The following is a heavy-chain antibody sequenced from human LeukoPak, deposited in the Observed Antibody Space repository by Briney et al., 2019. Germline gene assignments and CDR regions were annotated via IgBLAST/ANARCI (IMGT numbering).Heavy chain of an antibody. CDR3: VRQRRYCSGDSCYQRTFDY. CDR2: IKQDGSEK. V-gene: IGHV3-7*01. J-gene: IGHJ4*02. D-gene: IGHD2-15*01. Sequence: GGSLRLSCAASGFTFSNYWMSWVRQAPGKGLEWVAYIKQDGSEKSYVGSVTGRFTISRDNAKNSLYMQMNSLRAEDTAVYYCVRQRRYCSGDSCYQRTFDYWGQGTLVTVSS. CDR1: GFTFSNYW.